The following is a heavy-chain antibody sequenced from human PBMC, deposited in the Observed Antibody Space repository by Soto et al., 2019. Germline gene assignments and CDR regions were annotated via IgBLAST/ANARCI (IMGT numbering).Heavy chain of an antibody. CDR3: ARDTPPTDY. V-gene: IGHV1-18*01. Sequence: QVQLAQSGAEVKKPGASVKVSCKTSGYTFTSYHISWVRQAPGQGLEWMGWISAYNTNTNYAQKFQGRVTMTTDTLTSKAYMELRSLRSDDTSVYYCARDTPPTDYWGQGTLVTVSS. J-gene: IGHJ4*02. CDR2: ISAYNTNT. CDR1: GYTFTSYH.